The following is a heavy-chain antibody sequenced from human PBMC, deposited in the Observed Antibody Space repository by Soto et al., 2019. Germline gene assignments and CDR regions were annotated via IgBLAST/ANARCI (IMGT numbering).Heavy chain of an antibody. V-gene: IGHV4-39*02. Sequence: HLQLQESGPGLVKPSETLSLTCTVSGGSISGSSYHWGWIRQPPGKGLEWSGSIEYTGGTYYNPSLKSRVTISVDTSKKHFSLKLSSVTAADPAVYYCASSSYPIWGQGTLVTVSS. CDR3: ASSSYPI. CDR2: IEYTGGT. CDR1: GGSISGSSYH. J-gene: IGHJ4*02. D-gene: IGHD2-21*01.